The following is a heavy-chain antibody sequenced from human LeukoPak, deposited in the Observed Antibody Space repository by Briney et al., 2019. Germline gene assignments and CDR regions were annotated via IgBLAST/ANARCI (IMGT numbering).Heavy chain of an antibody. CDR3: ARGPPDCSSTSCYAFDAFDI. Sequence: SETLSLTCALYGGSFSGYYWSWIRHPPGEGLECIGEINHSGVNNYNPSLKSRVTISGDTSKNQFSLKLSSVAAADTAVYYCARGPPDCSSTSCYAFDAFDIWGQGTMVTVSS. V-gene: IGHV4-34*01. CDR2: INHSGVN. D-gene: IGHD2-2*01. J-gene: IGHJ3*02. CDR1: GGSFSGYY.